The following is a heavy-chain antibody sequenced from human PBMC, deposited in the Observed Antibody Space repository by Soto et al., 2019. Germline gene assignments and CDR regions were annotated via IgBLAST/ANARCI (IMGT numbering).Heavy chain of an antibody. J-gene: IGHJ2*01. CDR1: GGSVSSGSYY. V-gene: IGHV4-61*01. D-gene: IGHD2-21*02. CDR2: IYYSGST. Sequence: QVQLQESGPGLVKPSETLSLTCTVSGGSVSSGSYYWSWIRQPPGKGLAWIGYIYYSGSTNYNPSLKSRVTISVDTSKNQFSLKLSSVTAADTAVYYCARDYCGGDCYSKGWYFDLWGRGTLVTVSS. CDR3: ARDYCGGDCYSKGWYFDL.